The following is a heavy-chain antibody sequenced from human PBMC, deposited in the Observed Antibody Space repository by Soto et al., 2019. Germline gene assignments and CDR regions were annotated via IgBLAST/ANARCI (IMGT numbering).Heavy chain of an antibody. CDR2: INHSGST. CDR1: GGSFSGYY. D-gene: IGHD3-10*01. CDR3: ASITMVRGPSRGWFDP. V-gene: IGHV4-34*01. J-gene: IGHJ5*02. Sequence: SETLSLTCAVYGGSFSGYYWSWIRQPPGKGLEWIGEINHSGSTNYNPSLKSRVTISVDTSKNQFSLKLSSVTAADTAVYYCASITMVRGPSRGWFDPWGQGTLVTVSS.